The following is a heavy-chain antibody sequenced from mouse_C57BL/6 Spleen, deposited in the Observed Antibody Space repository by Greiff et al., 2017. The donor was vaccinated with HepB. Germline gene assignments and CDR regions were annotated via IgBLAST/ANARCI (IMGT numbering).Heavy chain of an antibody. Sequence: QVQLKESGPGLVAPSQSLSITCTVSGFSLTSYAISWVRQPPGKGLEWLGVIWTGGGTNYNSALKSRLSISKDNSKSQVFLKMNSLQTDDTARYYCASMITTKVYYAMDYWGQGTSVTVSS. D-gene: IGHD2-4*01. CDR3: ASMITTKVYYAMDY. J-gene: IGHJ4*01. V-gene: IGHV2-9-1*01. CDR1: GFSLTSYA. CDR2: IWTGGGT.